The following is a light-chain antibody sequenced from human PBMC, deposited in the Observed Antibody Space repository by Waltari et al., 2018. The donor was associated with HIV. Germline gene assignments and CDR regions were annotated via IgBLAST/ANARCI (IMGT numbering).Light chain of an antibody. CDR1: ASTIGSNP. J-gene: IGLJ2*01. CDR2: SSN. CDR3: ATWDDSGDGPMV. Sequence: QSVLTQPPSTSGTPGQRVTISCSGGASTIGSNPEQQYQVFPGTAPKLLIYSSNQVSTGVPDRFSASKSGTSASLTISGLQSEDEAHYYCATWDDSGDGPMVFGRGTKLTVL. V-gene: IGLV1-44*01.